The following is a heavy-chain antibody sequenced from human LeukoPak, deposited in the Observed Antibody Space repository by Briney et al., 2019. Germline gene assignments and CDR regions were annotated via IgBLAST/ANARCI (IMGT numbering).Heavy chain of an antibody. CDR1: GGSISSYY. CDR3: ARHRGYCSSTSCYGHYYYMDV. Sequence: PSETLSLTCTVSGGSISSYYWSWIRQPLRKGVEWIGLIYYRGSANYNPSLKSRVTISVDTSKNQFSLKLSSVTAADTAVYYCARHRGYCSSTSCYGHYYYMDVWGKGTTVTVSS. CDR2: IYYRGSA. J-gene: IGHJ6*03. D-gene: IGHD2-2*01. V-gene: IGHV4-59*08.